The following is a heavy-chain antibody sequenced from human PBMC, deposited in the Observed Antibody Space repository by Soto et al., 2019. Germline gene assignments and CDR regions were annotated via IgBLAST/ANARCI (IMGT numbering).Heavy chain of an antibody. CDR3: AKGLYYYDSSGYRLFDY. CDR1: GFMFNNYA. D-gene: IGHD3-22*01. CDR2: VSVSGGTT. V-gene: IGHV3-23*01. J-gene: IGHJ4*02. Sequence: SLRLSCASPGFMFNNYAMSWVRQAPGKGLEWVSTVSVSGGTTYYADSLKGRFTISRDNSKKTVYLQMNRLRADDTAIYYCAKGLYYYDSSGYRLFDYWGQGTLVTVSS.